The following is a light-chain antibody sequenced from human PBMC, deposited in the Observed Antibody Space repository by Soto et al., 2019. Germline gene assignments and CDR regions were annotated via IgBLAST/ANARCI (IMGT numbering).Light chain of an antibody. CDR2: DVS. CDR1: QSVGINY. J-gene: IGKJ4*01. Sequence: EIVLTQSPATLSLSPGERATLSCGAGQSVGINYLAWYQQKPGLAPRLLMYDVSKRFSGTPDRFSGSGSGTDLTLTITRMEPEDSAVYYCLQFCTSLTFGGGTKVQIK. V-gene: IGKV3D-20*01. CDR3: LQFCTSLT.